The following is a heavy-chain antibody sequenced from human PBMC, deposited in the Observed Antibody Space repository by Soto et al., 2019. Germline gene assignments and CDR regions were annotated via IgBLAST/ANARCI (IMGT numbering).Heavy chain of an antibody. CDR3: TTGPHEPRYCSGGSCYDY. Sequence: GGSLRLSCAASGFTFSNAGMSWVRQAPGKGLEWVVRIKSKTDGGTTDYAAPVKGRFTISRDDSKNTLYLQMNSLKTEDTAVYYCTTGPHEPRYCSGGSCYDYWGQGTLVTVSS. CDR2: IKSKTDGGTT. CDR1: GFTFSNAG. D-gene: IGHD2-15*01. V-gene: IGHV3-15*01. J-gene: IGHJ4*02.